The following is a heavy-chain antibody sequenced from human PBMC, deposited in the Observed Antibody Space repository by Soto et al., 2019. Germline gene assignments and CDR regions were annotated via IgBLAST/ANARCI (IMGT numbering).Heavy chain of an antibody. J-gene: IGHJ4*02. CDR1: GFTFSSYA. CDR2: ISYDGSNK. D-gene: IGHD2-2*01. V-gene: IGHV3-30-3*01. Sequence: SGGSLRLSCAASGFTFSSYAMHWVRQAPGKGLEWVAVISYDGSNKYYADSVKGRFTISRDNSKNTLYLQMNSLRAEDTAVYYCARGILAGHCSSTSCPTDYWGQGTLVTVSS. CDR3: ARGILAGHCSSTSCPTDY.